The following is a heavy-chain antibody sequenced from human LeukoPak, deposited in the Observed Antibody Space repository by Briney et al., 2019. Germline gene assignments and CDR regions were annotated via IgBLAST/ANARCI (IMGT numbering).Heavy chain of an antibody. D-gene: IGHD3-22*01. J-gene: IGHJ4*02. CDR3: ARDLRYYYDSSGFDY. CDR2: ISSSSSYI. Sequence: PGGSLRLSCAASGFTFSSYSMNWVRQAPGKGLEWVSSISSSSSYIYYADSVKGRFTISRDNAKNSLYLQMNSLRAEDTAVYYCARDLRYYYDSSGFDYWGQGTLVTVPS. CDR1: GFTFSSYS. V-gene: IGHV3-21*01.